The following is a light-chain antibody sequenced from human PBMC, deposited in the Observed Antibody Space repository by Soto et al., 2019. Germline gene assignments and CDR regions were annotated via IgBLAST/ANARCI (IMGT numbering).Light chain of an antibody. Sequence: QSVLTQPPSVSGAPGPRVTISCNGSSSNIGAGYDVHWYQQLPGTAPKLPSYGNSNRPSGVPDRFSGSKSGTSASLAITGLHADDEDDYYCQSYDSSLSGYVFGTGTKVTVL. CDR3: QSYDSSLSGYV. CDR2: GNS. V-gene: IGLV1-40*01. CDR1: SSNIGAGYD. J-gene: IGLJ1*01.